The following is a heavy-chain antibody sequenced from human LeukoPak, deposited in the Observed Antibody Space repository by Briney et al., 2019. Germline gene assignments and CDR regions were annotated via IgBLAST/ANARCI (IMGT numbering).Heavy chain of an antibody. D-gene: IGHD6-13*01. Sequence: PGGSLRLSCAASGFTFTSYGMSWVRQAPGKGLEWVSTITGSGGSTYYADSVKGRFTISRDNSKNTLFLQMNSLRAEDTAIYYCAKLKGSSRYGAGDYWGQGTLVTVSS. J-gene: IGHJ4*02. CDR1: GFTFTSYG. V-gene: IGHV3-23*01. CDR3: AKLKGSSRYGAGDY. CDR2: ITGSGGST.